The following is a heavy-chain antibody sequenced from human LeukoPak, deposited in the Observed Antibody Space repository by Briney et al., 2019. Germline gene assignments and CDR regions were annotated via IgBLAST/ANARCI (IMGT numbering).Heavy chain of an antibody. CDR1: GGSFSGYY. J-gene: IGHJ6*03. Sequence: SETLSLTCAVYGGSFSGYYWSWIRQPPGKGLEWIGEINHSGSTNYNPSLKSRVTISVDTSKNQFSLKLSSVTAADTAVYYCARGKAIKQLVRYYYYMDVWGKGTTVTVSS. CDR3: ARGKAIKQLVRYYYYMDV. CDR2: INHSGST. D-gene: IGHD6-6*01. V-gene: IGHV4-34*01.